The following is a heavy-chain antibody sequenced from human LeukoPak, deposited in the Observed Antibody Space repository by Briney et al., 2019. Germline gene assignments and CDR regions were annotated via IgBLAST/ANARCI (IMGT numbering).Heavy chain of an antibody. J-gene: IGHJ4*02. Sequence: SETLSPTCTVSGGSISSSSYYWGWIRQPPGKGLEWIGSIYYSGSTYYNPSLKSRVTISVDTSKNQFSLKLSSVTAADTAVYYCARRSTMVRGVVINWGQGTLVTVSS. CDR3: ARRSTMVRGVVIN. D-gene: IGHD3-10*01. CDR2: IYYSGST. CDR1: GGSISSSSYY. V-gene: IGHV4-39*01.